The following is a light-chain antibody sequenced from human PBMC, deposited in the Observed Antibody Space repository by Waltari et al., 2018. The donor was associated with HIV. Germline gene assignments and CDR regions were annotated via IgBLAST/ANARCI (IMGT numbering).Light chain of an antibody. CDR2: AAS. CDR1: QGIGNF. CDR3: QQYFDVPVT. V-gene: IGKV1-NL1*01. J-gene: IGKJ1*01. Sequence: DIQMSQSPSSLSASVGDRVTITCRASQGIGNFLAWYQQKPGGALKLLLTAASTLETGVPSRFSGSASGTAFTLTINSLQPEDFGTYYCQQYFDVPVTFGQGTRWKSN.